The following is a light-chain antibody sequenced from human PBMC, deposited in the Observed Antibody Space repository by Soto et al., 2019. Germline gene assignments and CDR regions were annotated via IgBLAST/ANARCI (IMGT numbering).Light chain of an antibody. Sequence: PSTLSASVGDRVTITCRASQSISIWLAWYQQKPGKAPKILIYDASILQSGVPSRFSGNASGTDFTLTINSLQPDDFATYYCQQYSSIWTFGQGTKVDIK. J-gene: IGKJ1*01. CDR3: QQYSSIWT. CDR1: QSISIW. CDR2: DAS. V-gene: IGKV1-5*01.